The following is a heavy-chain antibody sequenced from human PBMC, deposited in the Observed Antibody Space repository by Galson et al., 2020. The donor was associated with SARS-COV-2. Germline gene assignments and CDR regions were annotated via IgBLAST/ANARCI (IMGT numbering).Heavy chain of an antibody. V-gene: IGHV1-8*01. CDR1: GYTFTNYD. J-gene: IGHJ5*02. D-gene: IGHD5-18*01. Sequence: ASVKVSCKASGYTFTNYDINWVRQATGEGLEWMGWMNPKSGNTGYAQKFQGRVTMTRDTSTSTAYMELSRLRSEDTAVYYCARVWERGFSYGNWFDPWGQGTLVTVSS. CDR2: MNPKSGNT. CDR3: ARVWERGFSYGNWFDP.